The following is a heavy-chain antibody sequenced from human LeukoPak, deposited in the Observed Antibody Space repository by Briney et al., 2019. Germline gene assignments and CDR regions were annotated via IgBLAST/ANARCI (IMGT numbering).Heavy chain of an antibody. Sequence: ASVKVSCKASGYTFTSYGISWVRQAPGQGLEWMGWISAYNGNTNYAQKLQDRVTMTTDTSTSTAYMELRSLRSDDTAVYYCAREGYCVGGSCYYDGMDVWAQGTPLTVSS. V-gene: IGHV1-18*01. CDR1: GYTFTSYG. J-gene: IGHJ6*02. D-gene: IGHD2-15*01. CDR2: ISAYNGNT. CDR3: AREGYCVGGSCYYDGMDV.